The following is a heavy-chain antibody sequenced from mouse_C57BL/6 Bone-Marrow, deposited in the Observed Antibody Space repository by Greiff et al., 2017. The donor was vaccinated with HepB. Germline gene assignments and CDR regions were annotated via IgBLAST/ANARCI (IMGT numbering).Heavy chain of an antibody. CDR2: IYPRSGNT. D-gene: IGHD3-1*01. J-gene: IGHJ2*01. CDR3: AREGLRGYFDY. CDR1: GYTFTSYW. Sequence: QVQLQQPGAELVKPGASVKMSCKASGYTFTSYWITWVKQRPGQGLEWIGDIYPRSGNTYYNEKFKGKATLTADKSSSTAYMELRSLTSEDSAVYFCAREGLRGYFDYWGQGTTLTVSS. V-gene: IGHV1-55*01.